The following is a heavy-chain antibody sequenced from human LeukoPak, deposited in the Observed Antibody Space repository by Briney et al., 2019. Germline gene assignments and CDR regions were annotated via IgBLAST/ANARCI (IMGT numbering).Heavy chain of an antibody. CDR2: INPNSGGT. D-gene: IGHD4-23*01. V-gene: IGHV1-2*02. CDR3: ARVAGNAGLGAFDI. Sequence: ASVKVSCKASGYTFTGYYMHWVRQAPGQGLEWMGWINPNSGGTNYAQKFQGGVTVTRDTSISTAYMELSRLRSDDTAVYYSARVAGNAGLGAFDIWGQGTMVTVSS. CDR1: GYTFTGYY. J-gene: IGHJ3*02.